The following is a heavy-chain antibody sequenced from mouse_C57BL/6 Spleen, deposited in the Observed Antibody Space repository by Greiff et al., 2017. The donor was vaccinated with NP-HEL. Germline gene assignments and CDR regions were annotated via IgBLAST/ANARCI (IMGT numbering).Heavy chain of an antibody. J-gene: IGHJ4*01. CDR1: GYAFSSYW. V-gene: IGHV1-80*01. Sequence: QVQLKESGAELVKPGASVKISCKASGYAFSSYWMNWVKQRPGKGLEWIGQIYPGDGDTNYNGKFKGKATLTADKSSSTDYMQLSSLTSEDSAVYFCARRDDYDGGYYAMDYWGQGTSVTVSS. CDR3: ARRDDYDGGYYAMDY. D-gene: IGHD2-4*01. CDR2: IYPGDGDT.